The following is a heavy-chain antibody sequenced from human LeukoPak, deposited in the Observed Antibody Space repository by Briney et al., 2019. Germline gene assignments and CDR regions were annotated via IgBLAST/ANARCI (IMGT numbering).Heavy chain of an antibody. V-gene: IGHV1-69*01. D-gene: IGHD2-2*01. CDR1: GGTFSSYA. J-gene: IGHJ4*02. CDR3: ASVVPAARREFDY. Sequence: GSSVKVSCKASGGTFSSYAISWVRQAPGQGLEWMGGIIPIFGTANYAQKFQGRVTITADESTSTAYMELSSLRSEDTAVYYCASVVPAARREFDYWGQRTLVTVSS. CDR2: IIPIFGTA.